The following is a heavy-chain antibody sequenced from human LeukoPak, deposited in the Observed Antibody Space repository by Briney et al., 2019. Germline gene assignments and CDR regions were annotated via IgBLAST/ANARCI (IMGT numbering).Heavy chain of an antibody. CDR2: IYYSGST. CDR1: GGSISSYY. CDR3: ARRVPSTVAGTTFDY. V-gene: IGHV4-59*08. J-gene: IGHJ4*02. Sequence: SETLSLTCTVSGGSISSYYWSWIRQPPGKGLEWIGYIYYSGSTNYNPSLKSRVTISVDTSKNQFSLKLSSVTAADTAVYYCARRVPSTVAGTTFDYWGQGTLVTVSS. D-gene: IGHD6-19*01.